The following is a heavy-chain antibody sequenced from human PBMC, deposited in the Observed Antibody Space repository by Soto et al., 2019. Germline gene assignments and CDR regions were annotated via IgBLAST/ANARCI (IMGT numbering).Heavy chain of an antibody. Sequence: SETLSLTCTVSGGSISSGGYYWSWIRQHPGKGLEWIGYIYYSGSTYYNPSLKSRVTISVDTSKNQFSLKLSSVTAADTAVYYCARASSSDVGDYYMDVWGKGTTVTVSS. V-gene: IGHV4-31*03. J-gene: IGHJ6*03. CDR1: GGSISSGGYY. CDR3: ARASSSDVGDYYMDV. D-gene: IGHD6-13*01. CDR2: IYYSGST.